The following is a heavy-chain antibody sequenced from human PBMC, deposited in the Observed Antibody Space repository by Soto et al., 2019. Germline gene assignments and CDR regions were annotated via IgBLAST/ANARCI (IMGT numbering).Heavy chain of an antibody. CDR3: AGHGSGSYYNNWFDP. V-gene: IGHV4-39*01. D-gene: IGHD3-10*01. CDR1: CCSISSSSYY. J-gene: IGHJ5*02. CDR2: IYYSGST. Sequence: PSATLSLSCTVTCCSISSSSYYWGWIRQPPGKGLEWIGSIYYSGSTYYNPSLKSRVTISVDTSKNQFSLKLSSVTATDTAVYYCAGHGSGSYYNNWFDPWGQGTLVTVS.